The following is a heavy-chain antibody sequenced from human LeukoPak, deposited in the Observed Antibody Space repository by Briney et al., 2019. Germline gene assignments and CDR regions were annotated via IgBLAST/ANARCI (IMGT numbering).Heavy chain of an antibody. CDR1: GFTFSSYS. J-gene: IGHJ4*02. CDR3: ARALPGYSSGWYDY. CDR2: ISSSSSYI. Sequence: PGGSLRLSCAASGFTFSSYSMNWVRQAPGKGLEWVSSISSSSSYIYYADSEKGRFTISRDNAKNSLYLQMNSLRAEDTAVYYCARALPGYSSGWYDYWGQGTLVTVSS. D-gene: IGHD6-19*01. V-gene: IGHV3-21*01.